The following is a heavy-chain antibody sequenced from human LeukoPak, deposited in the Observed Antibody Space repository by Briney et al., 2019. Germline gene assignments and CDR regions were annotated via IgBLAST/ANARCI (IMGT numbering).Heavy chain of an antibody. CDR2: IVVGSGNT. CDR3: AAGRSPSTIFGVVTINPFDC. Sequence: SVKVSCKASGFTFTSSAVQWVRQARGQRLEWIGWIVVGSGNTNYAQKFQERVTITRDMSTSTVYMEVSSLRSEDTAVYYCAAGRSPSTIFGVVTINPFDCWGQGTLVTVSS. J-gene: IGHJ4*02. V-gene: IGHV1-58*01. D-gene: IGHD3-3*01. CDR1: GFTFTSSA.